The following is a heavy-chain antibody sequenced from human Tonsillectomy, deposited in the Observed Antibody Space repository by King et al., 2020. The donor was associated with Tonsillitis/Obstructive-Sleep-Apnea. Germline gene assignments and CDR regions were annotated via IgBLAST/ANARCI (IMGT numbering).Heavy chain of an antibody. CDR3: TRSQWELPYYYYYYMDV. CDR1: GFTFGDYA. D-gene: IGHD1-26*01. V-gene: IGHV3-49*05. CDR2: IRSKAYGGTT. Sequence: VQLVESGGGLVKPGRSLRLSCTASGFTFGDYAMSWFRQAPGKGLEWVGFIRSKAYGGTTEYAASVKGRFTISRDDSKSIAYLQINSLKTEDTAVYYCTRSQWELPYYYYYYMDVWGKGTTVTVSS. J-gene: IGHJ6*03.